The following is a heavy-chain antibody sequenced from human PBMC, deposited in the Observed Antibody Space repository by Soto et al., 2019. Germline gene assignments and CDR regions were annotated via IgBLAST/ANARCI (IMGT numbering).Heavy chain of an antibody. CDR2: INHRGGT. Sequence: ETLSLTCAVYGGSFSDYNWSWIRQSPGKGLEWIGDINHRGGTNYNPSLKSRVTISEDTSKNQFSLKLTSVTAADTAVYYCARGVPGYWGQGALVTVSS. V-gene: IGHV4-34*01. CDR3: ARGVPGY. J-gene: IGHJ4*02. CDR1: GGSFSDYN.